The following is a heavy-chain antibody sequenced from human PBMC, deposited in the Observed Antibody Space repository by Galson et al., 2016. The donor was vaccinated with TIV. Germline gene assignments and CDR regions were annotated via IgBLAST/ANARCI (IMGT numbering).Heavy chain of an antibody. J-gene: IGHJ6*02. V-gene: IGHV3-9*01. D-gene: IGHD5-18*01. Sequence: SLRLSCAASGFSFGDYGMHWVRQTLGMGLEWVSGISSNSVYLGYADSVRGRFTISRDNAKNLLYLQMNSLRAEDTALYYCTKARGYGYGSPRDYYYGMDAGGQGTTVSGSS. CDR1: GFSFGDYG. CDR2: ISSNSVYL. CDR3: TKARGYGYGSPRDYYYGMDA.